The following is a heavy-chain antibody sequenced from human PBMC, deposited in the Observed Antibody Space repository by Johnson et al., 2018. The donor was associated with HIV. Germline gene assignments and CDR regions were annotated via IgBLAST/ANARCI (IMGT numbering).Heavy chain of an antibody. J-gene: IGHJ3*02. CDR1: GFTFSDYY. D-gene: IGHD5-12*01. Sequence: VQLVESGGGLVQPGGSLRLSCAASGFTFSDYYMSWIRQAPGKGLEYVSAISSNGRSTYYANSVKGRFTISRDNSKNTLYLQMGSLRAEDMAVYYCARGFLGYSGYVRAFDIWGQGTMVIVSS. V-gene: IGHV3-64*01. CDR3: ARGFLGYSGYVRAFDI. CDR2: ISSNGRST.